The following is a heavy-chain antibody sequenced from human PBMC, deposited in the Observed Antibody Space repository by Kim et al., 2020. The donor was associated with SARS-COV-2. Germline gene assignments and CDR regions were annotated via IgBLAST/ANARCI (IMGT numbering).Heavy chain of an antibody. V-gene: IGHV3-30-3*01. CDR3: AREGGRVNDYLDY. CDR1: GFTFSSYA. CDR2: ISYDGSNK. Sequence: GGSLRLSCAASGFTFSSYAMHWVRQAPGKGLEWVAVISYDGSNKYYADSVKGRFTISRDNSKNTLYLQMNSLRAEDTAVYYCAREGGRVNDYLDYWGQGTLVTVSS. J-gene: IGHJ4*02. D-gene: IGHD3-10*01.